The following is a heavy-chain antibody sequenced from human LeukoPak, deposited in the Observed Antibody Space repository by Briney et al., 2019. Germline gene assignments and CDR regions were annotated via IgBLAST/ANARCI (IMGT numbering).Heavy chain of an antibody. J-gene: IGHJ4*02. D-gene: IGHD1-26*01. CDR3: ARVNKIWEYFDY. CDR1: GGSISSYY. CDR2: MHYSGST. Sequence: ETPSLTCSVSGGSISSYYWSWIWQPPGKGLEWIGYMHYSGSTNYNPSLKSRVTISLDTSKNQFSLKLSSVTAADTAVYYCARVNKIWEYFDYWGQGTLVTVSS. V-gene: IGHV4-59*01.